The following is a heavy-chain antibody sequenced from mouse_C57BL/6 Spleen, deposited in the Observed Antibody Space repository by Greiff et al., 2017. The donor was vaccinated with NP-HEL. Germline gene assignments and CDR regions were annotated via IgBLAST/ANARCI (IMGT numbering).Heavy chain of an antibody. CDR1: GYTFTSYW. J-gene: IGHJ3*01. CDR2: IDPNSGGT. Sequence: VQLVESGAELVKPGASVKLSCKASGYTFTSYWMHWVKQRPGRGLEWIGRIDPNSGGTKYNEKFKSKATLTVDKPSSTAYMQLSSLTSEDSAVYYCARSVYDYDPAWFAYWGQGTLVTVSA. CDR3: ARSVYDYDPAWFAY. D-gene: IGHD2-4*01. V-gene: IGHV1-72*01.